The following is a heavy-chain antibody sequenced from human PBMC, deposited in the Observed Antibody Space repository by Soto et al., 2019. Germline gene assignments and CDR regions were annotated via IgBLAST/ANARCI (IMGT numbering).Heavy chain of an antibody. J-gene: IGHJ6*02. Sequence: QVQLVQSGAEVKKPGASVKVSCKASGYTFITYGISWVRQAPGQGLEWMGWISSYNGNTNYAQKLQGRVTMTTDTSTTTDHMELRSLRSDATAVYYCARDRPTSSIRARDYYYAMDVWGQGTTITVSS. CDR2: ISSYNGNT. CDR3: ARDRPTSSIRARDYYYAMDV. D-gene: IGHD6-6*01. CDR1: GYTFITYG. V-gene: IGHV1-18*01.